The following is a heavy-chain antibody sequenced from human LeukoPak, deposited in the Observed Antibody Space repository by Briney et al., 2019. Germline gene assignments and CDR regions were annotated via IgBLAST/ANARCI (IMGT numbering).Heavy chain of an antibody. J-gene: IGHJ3*02. CDR3: ARDERYAFDI. CDR1: GFTFSSHA. Sequence: GGSLRLSCAASGFTFSSHAMHWVRQAPGKGLEWVAVISYDGSNKYYADSVKGRFTISRDNSKNTLYLQMNSLRAEDTAVYYCARDERYAFDIWGQGTMVTVSS. CDR2: ISYDGSNK. D-gene: IGHD1-1*01. V-gene: IGHV3-30-3*01.